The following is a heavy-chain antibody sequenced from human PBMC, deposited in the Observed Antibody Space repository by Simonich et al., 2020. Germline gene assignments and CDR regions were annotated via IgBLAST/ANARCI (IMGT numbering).Heavy chain of an antibody. CDR3: ARDFRLQLVEIGTYYYYGMDV. CDR2: ISSSGSTI. D-gene: IGHD6-6*01. V-gene: IGHV3-48*03. CDR1: GFTFSSYE. Sequence: EVQLVESGGGLVQPGGSLRLSCAASGFTFSSYEMNWVSQAPGKGLEWVSYISSSGSTIYYADSVKGRFTISRDNAKNSLYLQMNSLRADDTAVYYCARDFRLQLVEIGTYYYYGMDVWGQGTTVTVSS. J-gene: IGHJ6*02.